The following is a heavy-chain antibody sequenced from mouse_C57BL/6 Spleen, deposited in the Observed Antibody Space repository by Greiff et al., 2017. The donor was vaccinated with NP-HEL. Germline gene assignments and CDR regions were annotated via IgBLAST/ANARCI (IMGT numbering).Heavy chain of an antibody. Sequence: QVQLQQPGAELVKPGASVKLSCKASGYTFTSYWMHWVKQRPGQGLEWIGMIHPNSGSTNYNEKFKSKATLTVDKSSSTAYMQLSSLTSEDSAVYDCARPFYYDYDVGAYFDYWGQGTTLTVSS. CDR3: ARPFYYDYDVGAYFDY. J-gene: IGHJ2*01. CDR1: GYTFTSYW. CDR2: IHPNSGST. D-gene: IGHD2-4*01. V-gene: IGHV1-64*01.